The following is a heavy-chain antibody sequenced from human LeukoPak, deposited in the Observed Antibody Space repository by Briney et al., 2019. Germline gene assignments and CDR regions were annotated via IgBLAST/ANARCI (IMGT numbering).Heavy chain of an antibody. CDR1: GGSVSSSSYY. CDR2: ICYSGST. V-gene: IGHV4-39*01. CDR3: ARHGGATPWFDP. J-gene: IGHJ5*02. D-gene: IGHD3-16*01. Sequence: SETLSLTCTVSGGSVSSSSYYWGWIRQPPGKGLEWIGSICYSGSTYYNPSLKSRVTISVDTSKNQFSLKLSSVTAADTAVYYCARHGGATPWFDPWGQGTLVTVSS.